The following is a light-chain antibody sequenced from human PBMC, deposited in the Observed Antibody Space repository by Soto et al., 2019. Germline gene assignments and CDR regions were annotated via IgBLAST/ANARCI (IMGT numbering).Light chain of an antibody. CDR2: DVS. CDR1: ISDVGGYNY. CDR3: SSYTSTITLDV. J-gene: IGLJ1*01. V-gene: IGLV2-14*03. Sequence: QSALTQPASVSGSPGQSITISCTGTISDVGGYNYVSWYQHHPGKAPKLMIYDVSNRPSGVSNRFSGSKSGNTASLTISGLQAEDEADYYGSSYTSTITLDVFGTGTKVTVL.